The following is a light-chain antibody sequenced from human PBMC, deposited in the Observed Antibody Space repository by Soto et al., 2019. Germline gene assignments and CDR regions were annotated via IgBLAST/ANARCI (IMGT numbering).Light chain of an antibody. J-gene: IGKJ1*01. CDR3: QQYNSDSPT. Sequence: DIKMTQSPSTLSASVGDRVTITCRASQSISSWLAWYQQKPGKAPKLLIYKASSLESGVPSRFSGSGSGTEFTLTISSLQPDDFATYYCQQYNSDSPTFGQGTKVDIK. CDR1: QSISSW. CDR2: KAS. V-gene: IGKV1-5*03.